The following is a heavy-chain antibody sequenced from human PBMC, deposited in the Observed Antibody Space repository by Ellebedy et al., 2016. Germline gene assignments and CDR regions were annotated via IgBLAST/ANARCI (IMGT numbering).Heavy chain of an antibody. Sequence: GGSLRLSXAASGFTFRNYNMNWVRQAPGKGLQWVSSISGGSSYTYYADSVKGRFTISRDNAKNSLYLQMNNLRAEDTAMYYCARVDNFAGVIQDYYGMDVWGQGTTVTASS. D-gene: IGHD3-16*02. CDR1: GFTFRNYN. CDR3: ARVDNFAGVIQDYYGMDV. J-gene: IGHJ6*02. V-gene: IGHV3-21*01. CDR2: ISGGSSYT.